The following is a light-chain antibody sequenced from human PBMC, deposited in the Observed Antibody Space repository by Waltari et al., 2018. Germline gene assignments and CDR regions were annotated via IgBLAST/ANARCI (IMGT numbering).Light chain of an antibody. CDR1: QSVSRS. V-gene: IGKV3-20*01. CDR3: QHYVRLPAT. J-gene: IGKJ1*01. Sequence: IVLTPSPGTLSLSPGERATLSCRASQSVSRSLAWYQQKPGQAPKLLISGASTRATGLPDRFTGSGSGTDFSLTISSQEPEDFAIYFCQHYVRLPATFGQGTKVEIK. CDR2: GAS.